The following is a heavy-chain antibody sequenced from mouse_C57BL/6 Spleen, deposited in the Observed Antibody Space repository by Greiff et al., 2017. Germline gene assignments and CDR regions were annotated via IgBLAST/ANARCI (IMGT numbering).Heavy chain of an antibody. J-gene: IGHJ1*03. V-gene: IGHV1-80*01. CDR3: ARSYYDYDGALYWYFDV. CDR1: GYAFSSYW. CDR2: IYPGDGDT. D-gene: IGHD2-4*01. Sequence: QVQLQQSGAELVKPGASVKISCKASGYAFSSYWMNWVKQRPGKGLEWIGQIYPGDGDTNYNGKFKGKATLTADKSSSTAYMQLSSLTSEDSAVYFCARSYYDYDGALYWYFDVWGTGTTVTVSS.